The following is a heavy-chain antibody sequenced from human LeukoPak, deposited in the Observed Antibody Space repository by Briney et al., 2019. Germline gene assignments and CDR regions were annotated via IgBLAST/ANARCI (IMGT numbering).Heavy chain of an antibody. V-gene: IGHV3-21*01. J-gene: IGHJ4*02. CDR1: GFTFSSDS. Sequence: GGSLRLSCAASGFTFSSDSMNWVRQAPGKVLEWVSSISSSSSYIYYADSVKGRFTISRDNAKNSLYLQMNSLRAEDTAVYYCARVPSGTTPDYWGQGTLVTVSS. CDR3: ARVPSGTTPDY. CDR2: ISSSSSYI. D-gene: IGHD1-7*01.